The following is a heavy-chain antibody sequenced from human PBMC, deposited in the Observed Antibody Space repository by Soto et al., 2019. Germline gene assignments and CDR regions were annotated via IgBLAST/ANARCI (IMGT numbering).Heavy chain of an antibody. D-gene: IGHD1-1*01. CDR3: ARDLNDVEAPTNWYFDL. J-gene: IGHJ2*01. Sequence: EEQLVESGGSLVKPGGSLRLSCAASGFTFSTSSMNWVRQAPGKGLEWVSSICTSSTYIYYAASVRGRFTISRDNAKNSLYLQMDSLRADGTAVYYCARDLNDVEAPTNWYFDLWGRGTLVTVSS. V-gene: IGHV3-21*02. CDR2: ICTSSTYI. CDR1: GFTFSTSS.